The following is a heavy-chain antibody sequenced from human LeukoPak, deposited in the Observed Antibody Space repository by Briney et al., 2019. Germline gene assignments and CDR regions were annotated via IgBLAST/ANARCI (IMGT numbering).Heavy chain of an antibody. D-gene: IGHD2-2*02. CDR3: ARDSHQYLN. Sequence: GGSLRLSCAASGLTFSSYSMNWVRQAPGKGLEWVSYISSSSSTIYYADSVKGRFTISRDNAKNSLYLQMNSLRAEDTAVYYCARDSHQYLNWGQGTLVTVSS. CDR1: GLTFSSYS. J-gene: IGHJ4*02. CDR2: ISSSSSTI. V-gene: IGHV3-48*01.